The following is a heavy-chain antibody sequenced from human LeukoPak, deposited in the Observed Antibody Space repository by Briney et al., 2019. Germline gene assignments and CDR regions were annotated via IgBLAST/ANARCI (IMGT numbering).Heavy chain of an antibody. CDR3: VRDSHFVVRGVIGVARGLDY. D-gene: IGHD3-10*01. J-gene: IGHJ4*02. Sequence: ASVKVSCKASGYTFTGYYMHWVRQAPAQGLEWMGWINLNSGGTNYAQKFQGRVTMTRDTSTSTAYMELSRLRSDDTALYYCVRDSHFVVRGVIGVARGLDYWGQGTLVTVSS. V-gene: IGHV1-2*02. CDR2: INLNSGGT. CDR1: GYTFTGYY.